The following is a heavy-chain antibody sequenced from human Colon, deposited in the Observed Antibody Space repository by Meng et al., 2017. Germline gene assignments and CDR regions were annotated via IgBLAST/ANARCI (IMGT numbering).Heavy chain of an antibody. D-gene: IGHD3-22*01. Sequence: GECLKISCAASGFTFGSFAMQWARQAPGKGLEWVAVVSYDGSAQDYADSVKGRFIISRDNSKNTLYLQMNSLRVEDTAIYYCARSYFDGSGRFDCWGQGTLVTVSS. CDR1: GFTFGSFA. CDR3: ARSYFDGSGRFDC. V-gene: IGHV3-30*03. CDR2: VSYDGSAQ. J-gene: IGHJ4*02.